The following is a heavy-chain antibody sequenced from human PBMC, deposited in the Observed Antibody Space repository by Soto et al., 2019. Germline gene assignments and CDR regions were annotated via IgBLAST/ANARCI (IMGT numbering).Heavy chain of an antibody. Sequence: EVQLVESGGGLVQPGGSLRLSCAATGITFEEFVIHWVRQAPGKGLEWVSGINWNSGSIGYADSVKGRFTISRDNAKNSLYLHLNSLRAEDTALYYCAKAPNLVTHWFDPWGQGTLVTVSS. V-gene: IGHV3-9*01. J-gene: IGHJ5*02. CDR3: AKAPNLVTHWFDP. CDR2: INWNSGSI. CDR1: GITFEEFV. D-gene: IGHD3-9*01.